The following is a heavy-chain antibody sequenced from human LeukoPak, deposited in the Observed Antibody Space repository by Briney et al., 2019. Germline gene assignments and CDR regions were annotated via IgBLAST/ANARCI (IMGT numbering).Heavy chain of an antibody. D-gene: IGHD7-27*01. CDR1: GFTFSRYS. Sequence: GGSLRLSCAASGFTFSRYSMNWVRQAPGKGLEWVSSISSSSSYIYYADSVKGRFTISRDNAKNSLSLQMNSLRAEDTAVYYCARTGENYYFDYWGQGTLVTVSS. CDR2: ISSSSSYI. J-gene: IGHJ4*02. CDR3: ARTGENYYFDY. V-gene: IGHV3-21*01.